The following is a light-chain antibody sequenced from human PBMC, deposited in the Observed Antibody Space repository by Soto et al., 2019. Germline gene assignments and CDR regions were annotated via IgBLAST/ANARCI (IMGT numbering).Light chain of an antibody. CDR3: HQRNK. V-gene: IGKV3-11*01. CDR1: QFLSSY. J-gene: IGKJ5*01. CDR2: DTS. Sequence: IVLTQSPATLSLSPGERATLCCRASQFLSSYLAWYQQIPGQPPRLLIYDTSNRVTGIPARFSGSRSGTDFTLTISSLEPEDFAVYFCHQRNKFGQGTRLEIK.